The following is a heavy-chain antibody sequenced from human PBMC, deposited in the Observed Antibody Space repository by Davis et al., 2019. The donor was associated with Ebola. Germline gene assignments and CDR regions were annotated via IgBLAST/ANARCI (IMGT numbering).Heavy chain of an antibody. CDR2: ISSSSSYI. CDR1: GFTLTSYG. V-gene: IGHV3-21*01. J-gene: IGHJ6*02. Sequence: GESLKISCAASGFTLTSYGMSWVRQAPGKGLEWVSSISSSSSYIYYADSVKGRFTISRDNSKNTLYLQMSSLRAEDTAVYYCVNLKAGDDYSNPLGMDVWGQGTTVTVSS. D-gene: IGHD4-11*01. CDR3: VNLKAGDDYSNPLGMDV.